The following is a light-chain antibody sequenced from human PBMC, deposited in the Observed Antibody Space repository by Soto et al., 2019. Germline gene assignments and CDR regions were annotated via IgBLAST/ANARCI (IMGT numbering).Light chain of an antibody. CDR2: EVS. J-gene: IGLJ2*01. CDR3: SSYAGSKTL. V-gene: IGLV2-8*01. CDR1: SSDVGGYNY. Sequence: QSALTQPPSASGSPGQSVTISCTGTSSDVGGYNYVSWYQQHPGKAPKLVIYEVSKRPSGVPARFSGSKSGNTASLTVSGLQAEDEADYYCSSYAGSKTLFGGGTQLTVL.